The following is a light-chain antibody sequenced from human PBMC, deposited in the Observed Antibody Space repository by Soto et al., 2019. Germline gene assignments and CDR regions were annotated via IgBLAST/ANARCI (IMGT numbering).Light chain of an antibody. V-gene: IGLV2-23*02. Sequence: QSVLTQPASVSGSPGQSVTISCTGTSSDAGNYNLVSWYQQHPGKAPKFMIFDVSKRPSGVSDRFSGSKSGNTASLTISGLQAEDEADYYCCSYAGNSAYVFGSGTKVTVL. CDR1: SSDAGNYNL. CDR2: DVS. J-gene: IGLJ1*01. CDR3: CSYAGNSAYV.